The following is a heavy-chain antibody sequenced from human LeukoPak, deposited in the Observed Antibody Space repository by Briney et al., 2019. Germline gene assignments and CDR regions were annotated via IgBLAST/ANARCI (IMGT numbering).Heavy chain of an antibody. CDR1: GGSFSGYY. CDR3: ARHADVRYFDWNYFDY. D-gene: IGHD3-9*01. CDR2: INHSGST. Sequence: SETLSLTCAVYGGSFSGYYWSWIRQPPGKGLEWIGEINHSGSTYYNPSLKSRVTISVDTSKNQFSLKLSSVTAADTAVYYCARHADVRYFDWNYFDYWGQGTLVTVSS. J-gene: IGHJ4*02. V-gene: IGHV4-34*01.